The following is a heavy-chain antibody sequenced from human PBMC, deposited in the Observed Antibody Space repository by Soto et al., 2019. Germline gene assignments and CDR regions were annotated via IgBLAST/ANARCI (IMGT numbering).Heavy chain of an antibody. D-gene: IGHD3-10*01. J-gene: IGHJ6*02. CDR1: GFTFSSYG. V-gene: IGHV3-30*18. Sequence: GSLRLSCAASGFTFSSYGMHWVRQAPGKGLEWVAVISYDGSNKYYADSVKGRFTISRDNSKNTLYLQMNSLRAEDTAVYYCAKELYGSGKGYGMGVWGQGTTVTVSS. CDR3: AKELYGSGKGYGMGV. CDR2: ISYDGSNK.